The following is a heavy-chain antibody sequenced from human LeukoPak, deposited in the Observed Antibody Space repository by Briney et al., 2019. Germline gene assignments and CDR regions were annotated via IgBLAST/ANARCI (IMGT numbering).Heavy chain of an antibody. CDR3: ARVRYRLAETYIDY. CDR2: INPNSGDT. V-gene: IGHV1-2*02. D-gene: IGHD3-16*01. Sequence: ASVKVSCKASGYTFTSHGISWVRQAPGQGLEWMGWINPNSGDTNYAQKFQGRVTMTRDTSISTAYMELSRLRSDDTAVYYCARVRYRLAETYIDYWGQGTLVTVSS. J-gene: IGHJ4*02. CDR1: GYTFTSHG.